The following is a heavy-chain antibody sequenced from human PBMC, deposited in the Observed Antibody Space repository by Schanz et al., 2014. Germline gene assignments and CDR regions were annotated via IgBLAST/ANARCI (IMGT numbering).Heavy chain of an antibody. CDR3: ASFVPRGYYFDY. CDR1: GGSISNNY. J-gene: IGHJ4*02. D-gene: IGHD3-10*01. Sequence: QVHLQESGPGLVKPSETLSLTCTVSGGSISNNYWGWIRQPPEKGLEWIGNIYSSGSTNYNPSLKSRVTISGDTSKNQFSLRLSSVTAADTAVYFCASFVPRGYYFDYWGQGTLVTVSS. V-gene: IGHV4-59*01. CDR2: IYSSGST.